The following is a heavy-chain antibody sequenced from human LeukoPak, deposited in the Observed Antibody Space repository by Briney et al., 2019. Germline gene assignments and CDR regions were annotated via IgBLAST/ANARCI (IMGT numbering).Heavy chain of an antibody. J-gene: IGHJ4*02. CDR2: INPNSGGT. V-gene: IGHV1-2*02. CDR1: GYTFTGYY. Sequence: ASVKVSCKASGYTFTGYYTHWVRQAPGQGLEWMGWINPNSGGTNYAQKFQGRVTMTRDTSISTAYMELSRLRSDDTAVYYCASGSDYYDSSGYPFWGQGTLVTVSS. CDR3: ASGSDYYDSSGYPF. D-gene: IGHD3-22*01.